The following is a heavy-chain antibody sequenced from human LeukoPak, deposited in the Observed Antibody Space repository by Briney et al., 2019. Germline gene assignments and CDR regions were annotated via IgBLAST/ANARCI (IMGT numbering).Heavy chain of an antibody. Sequence: ASVKVSCKASGYTFISYYMHWVRQAPGQGLEWMGVINPSGRSTSYAQKFRGRVTMTRDTSTSTVYMELSSLRSEDTAVYYCARVRDSTGYYEDWGQGTLVTVSS. D-gene: IGHD3-22*01. CDR3: ARVRDSTGYYED. CDR2: INPSGRST. V-gene: IGHV1-46*01. J-gene: IGHJ4*02. CDR1: GYTFISYY.